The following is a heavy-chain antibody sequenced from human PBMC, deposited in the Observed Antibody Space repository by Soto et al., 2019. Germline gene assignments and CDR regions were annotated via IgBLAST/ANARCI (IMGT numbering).Heavy chain of an antibody. CDR3: ARDRGVVVAANWFDA. D-gene: IGHD2-15*01. CDR1: GYTFTIYG. CDR2: ISAYNGNT. V-gene: IGHV1-18*01. J-gene: IGHJ5*02. Sequence: ASVKVSCKASGYTFTIYGISWVRQAPGQGLEWMGWISAYNGNTNYAQKLQGRVTMTTDTSTSTAYMELRSLRSDDTAVYYCARDRGVVVAANWFDAWGQGTLVTVSS.